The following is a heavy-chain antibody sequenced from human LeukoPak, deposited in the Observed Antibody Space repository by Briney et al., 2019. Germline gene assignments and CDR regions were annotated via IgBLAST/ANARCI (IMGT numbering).Heavy chain of an antibody. J-gene: IGHJ5*02. CDR1: GFTFSSHN. Sequence: PGGSLRLSCAASGFTFSSHNMNWVRQAPGKGLEWVSCISTSSSYIYYADSVKGRFTISRDNAKNSLYLQMNSLRAEDTAVYYCARGADGVSSNSRGWFDPWGQGTLVTVSS. CDR2: ISTSSSYI. D-gene: IGHD2-15*01. CDR3: ARGADGVSSNSRGWFDP. V-gene: IGHV3-21*01.